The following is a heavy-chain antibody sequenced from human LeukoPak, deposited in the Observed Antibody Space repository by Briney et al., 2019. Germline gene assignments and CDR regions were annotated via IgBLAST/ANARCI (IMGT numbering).Heavy chain of an antibody. Sequence: GGSLRLSSAASGFTFSSYAMSWVRQAPGKGLEWVSAISGSGGSTYYADSVKGRFTISRDNSKNTLYLQMNSLRAEDTAVYYCAKDGGYSYGYVYDYWGQGTLVTVSS. CDR2: ISGSGGST. V-gene: IGHV3-23*01. J-gene: IGHJ4*02. CDR1: GFTFSSYA. D-gene: IGHD5-18*01. CDR3: AKDGGYSYGYVYDY.